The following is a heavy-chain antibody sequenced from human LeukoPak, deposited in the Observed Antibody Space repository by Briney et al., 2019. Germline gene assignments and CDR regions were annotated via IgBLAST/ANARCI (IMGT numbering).Heavy chain of an antibody. CDR1: GFTFDDYG. CDR3: ARGGWFGELLFDY. Sequence: PGGSLRLSCAASGFTFDDYGMSWVRQAPGKGLEWVSGINWNGGITGYADSVKGRFTISRDNAKNSLYLQTNSLRAEDTALYNCARGGWFGELLFDYWGQGTLVTVS. V-gene: IGHV3-20*01. D-gene: IGHD3-10*01. J-gene: IGHJ4*02. CDR2: INWNGGIT.